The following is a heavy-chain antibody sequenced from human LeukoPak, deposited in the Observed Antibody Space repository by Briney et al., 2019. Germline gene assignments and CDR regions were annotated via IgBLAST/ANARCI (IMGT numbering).Heavy chain of an antibody. CDR2: ISGNNGNI. J-gene: IGHJ4*02. D-gene: IGHD2-21*01. CDR1: GFTFSTYD. CDR3: ASNSNRAGGY. V-gene: IGHV3-48*04. Sequence: GGSLRLSCAASGFTFSTYDMNWVRQAPGKGLEWVSYISGNNGNICYADSVKGRFTISRDNAKNSLYLQMNSLRAEDTAVYYCASNSNRAGGYWGQGTLVTVSS.